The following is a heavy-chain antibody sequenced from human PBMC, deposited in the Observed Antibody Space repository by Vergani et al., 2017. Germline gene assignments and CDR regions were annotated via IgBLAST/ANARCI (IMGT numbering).Heavy chain of an antibody. CDR3: ATDFWSGYSDY. D-gene: IGHD3-3*01. CDR1: GFTFSSYS. V-gene: IGHV3-21*01. CDR2: ISSSSSYI. J-gene: IGHJ4*02. Sequence: EVQLVESGGGLVKPGGSLRLSCAASGFTFSSYSMNWVRQAPGKGLEWVSSISSSSSYIYYADSVKGRFTISRDNSKNTLYLQMNSLRAEDTAVYYCATDFWSGYSDYWGQGTLVTVSS.